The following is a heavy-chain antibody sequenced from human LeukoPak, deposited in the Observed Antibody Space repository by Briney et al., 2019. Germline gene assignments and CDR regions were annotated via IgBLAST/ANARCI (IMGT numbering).Heavy chain of an antibody. D-gene: IGHD1-26*01. V-gene: IGHV3-30*18. Sequence: GRSLRLSCAASGFTFSSYGMHWVRQAPGKGLERVAVISYDGSNKYYADSVKGRFTISRDNSKNTLYLQMNSLRAEDTAVYYCAKNSGSYGLYYFDYWGQGTLVTVSS. CDR3: AKNSGSYGLYYFDY. J-gene: IGHJ4*02. CDR1: GFTFSSYG. CDR2: ISYDGSNK.